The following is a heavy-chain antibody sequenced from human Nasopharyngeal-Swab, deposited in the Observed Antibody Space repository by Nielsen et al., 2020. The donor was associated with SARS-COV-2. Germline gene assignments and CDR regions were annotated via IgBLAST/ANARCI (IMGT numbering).Heavy chain of an antibody. CDR2: INAGNDNT. J-gene: IGHJ4*02. CDR3: AREVGYSFGSLNY. V-gene: IGHV1-3*01. Sequence: ASVKVSCKASGYTFTSYVIHWVRQAPGQRLEWMGWINAGNDNTKYSQKFQDRVTITRDTSASIAYMELSSLRFEDTAVYYCAREVGYSFGSLNYWGQGTLVPVSS. D-gene: IGHD5-18*01. CDR1: GYTFTSYV.